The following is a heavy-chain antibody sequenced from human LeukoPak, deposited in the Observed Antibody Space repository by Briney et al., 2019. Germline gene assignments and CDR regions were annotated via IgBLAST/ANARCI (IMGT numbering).Heavy chain of an antibody. CDR1: GYTFTGYY. Sequence: ASVTVSCKASGYTFTGYYMHWVRQAPGQGLEWMGWINPNSGGTDYAQKFQGRVTMTRDTSISTAYMELSRLRSDDTAVYYCARGPDITMVRGVPIQPEIVDYWGQGTLVTVSS. CDR2: INPNSGGT. CDR3: ARGPDITMVRGVPIQPEIVDY. V-gene: IGHV1-2*02. D-gene: IGHD3-10*01. J-gene: IGHJ4*02.